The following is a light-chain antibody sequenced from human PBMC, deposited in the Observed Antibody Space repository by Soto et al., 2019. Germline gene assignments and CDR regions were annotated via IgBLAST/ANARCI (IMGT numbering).Light chain of an antibody. CDR3: QQYHHWPPIT. Sequence: IVMPQSPAPPPVPPGERDNLSCSASQSVSSNLAWYQQKPGQAPRLLIYGASNRATGVPARFSGSGSGTEFTLTISSLQSEDFAVYYCQQYHHWPPITFGQGTRLEIK. J-gene: IGKJ5*01. V-gene: IGKV3-15*01. CDR1: QSVSSN. CDR2: GAS.